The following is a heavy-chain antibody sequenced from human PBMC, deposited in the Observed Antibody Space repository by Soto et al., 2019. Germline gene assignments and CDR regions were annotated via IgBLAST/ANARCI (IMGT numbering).Heavy chain of an antibody. CDR3: AREVLRGGSRY. CDR1: GGSFSGYY. CDR2: INHSGSA. J-gene: IGHJ4*02. V-gene: IGHV4-34*01. D-gene: IGHD3-16*01. Sequence: SETLSLTCAVYGGSFSGYYWSWIRQPPGKGLEWIGEINHSGSANYNPSLKSRVTISVDTSKNQFSLKLSSVTAADTAVYYCAREVLRGGSRYWDQGTLVTVSS.